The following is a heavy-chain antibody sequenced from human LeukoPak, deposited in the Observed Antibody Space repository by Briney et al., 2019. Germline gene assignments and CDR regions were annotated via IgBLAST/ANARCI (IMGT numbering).Heavy chain of an antibody. CDR1: GGSFSGYY. V-gene: IGHV4-34*01. D-gene: IGHD3-22*01. CDR2: INHSGST. CDR3: ARQRGYHYDSTTNRFSDL. Sequence: SETLSLTCAVYGGSFSGYYWSWIRQPPGKGLEWIGEINHSGSTNYNPSLKSRVTISVDTSKNQFSLKLSSVTAADTAVYFCARQRGYHYDSTTNRFSDLWGQGTRVTVSS. J-gene: IGHJ5*02.